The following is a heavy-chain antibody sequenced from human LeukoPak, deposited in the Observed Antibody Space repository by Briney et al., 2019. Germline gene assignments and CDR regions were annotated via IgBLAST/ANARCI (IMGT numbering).Heavy chain of an antibody. Sequence: SETLSLTCTVSGVSISSSSYYWGGLRQPRGKGLEWIGIIYYIGSTYYNPSLKRQVTISVDTSKNQFSLKLSSVTAADTAVYYCARGSYYYDSSGYWFDYWGQGTLVTVSS. J-gene: IGHJ4*02. D-gene: IGHD3-22*01. CDR1: GVSISSSSYY. V-gene: IGHV4-39*07. CDR2: IYYIGST. CDR3: ARGSYYYDSSGYWFDY.